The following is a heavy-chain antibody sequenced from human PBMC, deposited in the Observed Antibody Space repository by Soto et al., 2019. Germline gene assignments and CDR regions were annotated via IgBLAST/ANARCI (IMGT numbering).Heavy chain of an antibody. CDR3: AKGTPHYDSSGYYFDY. CDR1: GFTFSSYA. D-gene: IGHD3-22*01. J-gene: IGHJ4*02. CDR2: ISYDGSNK. Sequence: GGSLRLSCAASGFTFSSYAMHWVRQAPGKGLEWVAVISYDGSNKYYADSVKGRFTISRDNSKNTLYLQMNSLRAEDTAVYYCAKGTPHYDSSGYYFDYWGQGTLVTVSS. V-gene: IGHV3-30*04.